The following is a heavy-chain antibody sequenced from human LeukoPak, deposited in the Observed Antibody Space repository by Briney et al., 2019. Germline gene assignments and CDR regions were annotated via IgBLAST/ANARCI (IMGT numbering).Heavy chain of an antibody. J-gene: IGHJ4*02. CDR2: IHSSGSS. V-gene: IGHV4-61*02. CDR3: VREGGYSSYYFDY. D-gene: IGHD5-18*01. Sequence: NSSETLSLTCTVSGGSINSNTYYWSWIRQPAGKGLEWIGRIHSSGSSNYSPSLKSRVTISIDTSKSQFSLKLTSVTAADTAVYYCVREGGYSSYYFDYWGQGTLVTVSS. CDR1: GGSINSNTYY.